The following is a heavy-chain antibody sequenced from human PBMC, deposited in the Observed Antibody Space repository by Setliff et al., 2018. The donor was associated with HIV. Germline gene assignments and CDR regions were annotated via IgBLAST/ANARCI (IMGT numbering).Heavy chain of an antibody. V-gene: IGHV3-66*01. Sequence: PGGSLRLSCAGSEFSVSSNTMSWIRQAPGKGPEWVSLIYSGGGTYYADSVKGRFTIFRDNAQNTLYLQMNSLRGEDTAVYYCAGVPTGTTSAFDYWGQGTLVTVSS. CDR3: AGVPTGTTSAFDY. CDR1: EFSVSSNT. CDR2: IYSGGGT. D-gene: IGHD1-7*01. J-gene: IGHJ4*02.